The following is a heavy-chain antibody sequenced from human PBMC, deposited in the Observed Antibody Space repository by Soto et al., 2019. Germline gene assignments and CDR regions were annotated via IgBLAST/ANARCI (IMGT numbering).Heavy chain of an antibody. Sequence: SVKVSCKASGGTFSSYAISWLRQAPGQGLEWMGGIIPIFGTANYAQKFQGRVTITADESTSTAYMELSSLRSEDTAVYYCARILYSSSWYFWFDPWGQGTLVTVSS. CDR3: ARILYSSSWYFWFDP. J-gene: IGHJ5*02. CDR1: GGTFSSYA. D-gene: IGHD6-13*01. V-gene: IGHV1-69*13. CDR2: IIPIFGTA.